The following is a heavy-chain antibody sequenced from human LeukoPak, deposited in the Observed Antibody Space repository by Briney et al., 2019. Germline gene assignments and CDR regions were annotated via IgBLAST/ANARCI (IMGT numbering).Heavy chain of an antibody. CDR2: ISGSGGST. V-gene: IGHV3-23*01. Sequence: GGSLRLSCVVSGFTVSSYGVTWVRQAPGKGLEWVSVISGSGGSTYYADSVEGRFTVSRDNSKNTLYLQMNSLRAEDTAVFYCAKEIYGDPTGGRFQHWGQGTLVTVSS. D-gene: IGHD4-17*01. J-gene: IGHJ1*01. CDR1: GFTVSSYG. CDR3: AKEIYGDPTGGRFQH.